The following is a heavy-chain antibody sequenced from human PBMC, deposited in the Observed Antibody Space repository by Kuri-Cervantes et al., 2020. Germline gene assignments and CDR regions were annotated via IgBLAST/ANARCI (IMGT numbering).Heavy chain of an antibody. CDR1: GGTFSSYA. CDR3: ATPGTNYGDDDYYYYYMDV. V-gene: IGHV1-69*05. J-gene: IGHJ6*03. CDR2: IIPIFGTA. Sequence: SVKVSCKASGGTFSSYAISWVRQAPGQGLEWMGGIIPIFGTANYARKFQGRVTITTDESTSTAYMELSSLRSEDTAAYYCATPGTNYGDDDYYYYYMDVWGKGTTVTVSS. D-gene: IGHD4-17*01.